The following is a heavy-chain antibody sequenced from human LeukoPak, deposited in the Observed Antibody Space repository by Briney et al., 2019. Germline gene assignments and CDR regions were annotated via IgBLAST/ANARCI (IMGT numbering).Heavy chain of an antibody. CDR1: GFTFSHFW. D-gene: IGHD3-10*01. CDR3: ARDYFGSDQPFDY. Sequence: GGSLRLSCLASGFTFSHFWMSWVRQAPGKGLEWVSSISSSSSYIYYADSVKGRFTISRDNAKNSLYLQMNSLRAEDTAVYYCARDYFGSDQPFDYWGQGTLVTVSS. J-gene: IGHJ4*02. V-gene: IGHV3-21*01. CDR2: ISSSSSYI.